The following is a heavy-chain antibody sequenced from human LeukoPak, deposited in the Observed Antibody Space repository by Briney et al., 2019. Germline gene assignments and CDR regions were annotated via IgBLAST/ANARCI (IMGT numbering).Heavy chain of an antibody. CDR2: IYYSGST. J-gene: IGHJ3*02. CDR1: GGSFSGYY. Sequence: SETLSLTCAVYGGSFSGYYWSWIRQPPGKGLEWIGSIYYSGSTYYNPSLKSRVTISVDTSKNQFSLKLSSVTAADTAVYYCARPTRYDFWSGYPGGAFDIWGQGTMVTVSS. V-gene: IGHV4-34*01. D-gene: IGHD3-3*01. CDR3: ARPTRYDFWSGYPGGAFDI.